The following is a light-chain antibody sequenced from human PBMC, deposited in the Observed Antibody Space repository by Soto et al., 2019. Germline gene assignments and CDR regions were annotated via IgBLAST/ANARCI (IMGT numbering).Light chain of an antibody. CDR1: ISNIGAHYD. J-gene: IGLJ1*01. Sequence: QSLLTQPPSLSGAPGQRVTISCTGSISNIGAHYDVHWYQQLPGTAPKLLIYGNSNRPSGVPDRFSGSKSGTSASLAITGLQAEDEADYYCQSYDNSLSVYVFGTGTKVTVL. CDR3: QSYDNSLSVYV. V-gene: IGLV1-40*01. CDR2: GNS.